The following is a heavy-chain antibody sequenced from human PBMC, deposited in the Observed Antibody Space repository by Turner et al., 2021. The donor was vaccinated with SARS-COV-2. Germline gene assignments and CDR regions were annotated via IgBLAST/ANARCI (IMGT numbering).Heavy chain of an antibody. CDR1: GGSISSKS. D-gene: IGHD1-1*01. CDR3: ARHQGSTSGYDHGMNV. J-gene: IGHJ6*02. CDR2: FYIIGNI. Sequence: QVQLPESGPGLVRPSETLSLTCTVSGGSISSKSWSWIRQSPGSGLEWIGYFYIIGNIDYNPTLRSRVTISFDTSKNQLSLNLISMTAADTAVYYCARHQGSTSGYDHGMNVWGQGTAVIVSS. V-gene: IGHV4-59*08.